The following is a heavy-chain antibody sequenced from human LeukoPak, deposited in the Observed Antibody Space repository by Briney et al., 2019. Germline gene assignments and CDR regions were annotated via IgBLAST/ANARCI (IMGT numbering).Heavy chain of an antibody. J-gene: IGHJ6*02. Sequence: SETLSLTCTVSGGSISNYYWSWIRQPPGKGLEWIGYIYHSGSTNYNPSLKSRVTISVDTSKNQFSLKLNSVTAADTAVYYCAKSNGYGLVDIWGQGTTVTVSS. D-gene: IGHD3-10*01. CDR3: AKSNGYGLVDI. CDR1: GGSISNYY. V-gene: IGHV4-59*12. CDR2: IYHSGST.